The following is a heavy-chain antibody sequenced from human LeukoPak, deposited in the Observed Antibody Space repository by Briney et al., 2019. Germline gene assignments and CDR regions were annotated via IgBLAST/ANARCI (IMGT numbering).Heavy chain of an antibody. CDR3: ARSPPSCRGNCYSTFDY. CDR2: FVASGDYT. CDR1: GFTFSSHA. D-gene: IGHD2-21*01. V-gene: IGHV3-23*01. J-gene: IGHJ4*02. Sequence: GGSLRLSCTGSGFTFSSHAMSWVRQAPGKGLEWVSAFVASGDYTYYADFVKGRFTISRDNSRSTLYLQMNSLTAEDTAVYYCARSPPSCRGNCYSTFDYWGQGTLVSVSS.